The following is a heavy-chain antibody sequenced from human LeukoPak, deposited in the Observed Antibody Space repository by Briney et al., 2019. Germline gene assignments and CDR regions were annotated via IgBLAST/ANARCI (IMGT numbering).Heavy chain of an antibody. CDR2: IAHDGGNK. CDR1: GFTFSSYD. J-gene: IGHJ4*02. V-gene: IGHV3-30*03. Sequence: GGSLRLSCAASGFTFSSYDLHWVRQAPGKGLEWVAVIAHDGGNKYYADSVKGRFTISRDNSKNTLYLQMNSLRAEDTAVYYCYNFDSRTPFDYWGQGTLVTVSS. CDR3: YNFDSRTPFDY. D-gene: IGHD3-22*01.